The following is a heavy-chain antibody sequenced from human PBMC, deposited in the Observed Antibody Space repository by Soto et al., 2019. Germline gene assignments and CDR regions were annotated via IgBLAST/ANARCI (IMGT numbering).Heavy chain of an antibody. CDR2: IDSDGSST. CDR3: AISAALNYGMEV. Sequence: PGGSLRLSCVASGFTFSNYWMHWVRQAPGKGLVWVSRIDSDGSSTSYADSVKGRFTISRDNAKNTVYLQMKGLRAEDTAVYYCAISAALNYGMEVWGQGTTVTVAS. D-gene: IGHD6-13*01. CDR1: GFTFSNYW. V-gene: IGHV3-74*01. J-gene: IGHJ6*02.